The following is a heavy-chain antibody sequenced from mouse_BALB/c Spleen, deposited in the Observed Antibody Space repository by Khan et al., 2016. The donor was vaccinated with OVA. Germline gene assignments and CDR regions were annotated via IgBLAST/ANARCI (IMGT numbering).Heavy chain of an antibody. V-gene: IGHV5-6-5*01. J-gene: IGHJ3*01. CDR2: ISSGGTT. CDR3: AREVYGSNYAWIAY. Sequence: EVELVESGGGLVKPGGSLKLSCAASGFTFSTYAMSWVRQTPEKRLEWVASISSGGTTYFPDILKGRFTISRDNARNLLYLQMSSLRSEDTAIYYGAREVYGSNYAWIAYWGQGTLVTVSA. D-gene: IGHD1-1*01. CDR1: GFTFSTYA.